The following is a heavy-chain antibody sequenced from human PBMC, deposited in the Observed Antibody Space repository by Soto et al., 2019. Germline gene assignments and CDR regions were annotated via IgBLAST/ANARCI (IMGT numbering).Heavy chain of an antibody. J-gene: IGHJ5*02. V-gene: IGHV1-69*13. CDR1: GGTFSSYA. D-gene: IGHD2-21*02. Sequence: SVKVSCKASGGTFSSYAISWVRQAPGQGLEWMGGIIPIFGTANYAQKFRGRVTITADESTSTAYMELSSLRSEDTAVYYCARERRSTYCGGDCYLAWFDPWGQGTLVTVSS. CDR3: ARERRSTYCGGDCYLAWFDP. CDR2: IIPIFGTA.